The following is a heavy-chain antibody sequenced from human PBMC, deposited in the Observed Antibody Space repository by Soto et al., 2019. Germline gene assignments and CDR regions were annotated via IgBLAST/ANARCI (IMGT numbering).Heavy chain of an antibody. D-gene: IGHD6-6*01. J-gene: IGHJ5*01. CDR1: GFTFSSYA. CDR3: AKDLGYSSSSALDP. Sequence: GGSLRLSCAASGFTFSSYALSWVRQAPWKGLEWVSAISVSGGSTYYADSLKGRFTISRDNSKNTLYLQMNSLRAEDTAVYYCAKDLGYSSSSALDPWGQQSLVIVTS. V-gene: IGHV3-23*01. CDR2: ISVSGGST.